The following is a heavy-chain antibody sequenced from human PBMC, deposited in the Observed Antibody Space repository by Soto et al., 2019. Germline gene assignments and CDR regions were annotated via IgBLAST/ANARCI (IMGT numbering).Heavy chain of an antibody. D-gene: IGHD6-19*01. Sequence: SLAPTFALSGCSICSEDYCGTEVRQPPGKDLEYIGYIYYTGSTYYNPSLNSRLTMSVDTSKNQFSLKLSSVTAADTAVYYCVRRLAVKPRYYFHYWGQGTLVTVSS. CDR3: VRRLAVKPRYYFHY. CDR2: IYYTGST. CDR1: GCSICSEDYC. J-gene: IGHJ4*02. V-gene: IGHV4-30-4*01.